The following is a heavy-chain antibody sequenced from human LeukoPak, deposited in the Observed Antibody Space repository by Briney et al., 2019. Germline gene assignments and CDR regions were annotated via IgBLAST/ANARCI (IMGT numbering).Heavy chain of an antibody. V-gene: IGHV3-15*01. D-gene: IGHD4-17*01. J-gene: IGHJ4*02. CDR3: TTDIESGYGDYANDY. CDR2: TKSKTDGGTT. Sequence: GGSLRLSCAASGFTFTNAWMSWVRQAPGKGLEWVDRTKSKTDGGTTDNAAPVKGRFTISRDDSKNTLYLKMNSLKTEDTAVYYCTTDIESGYGDYANDYWGQGTLVTVSS. CDR1: GFTFTNAW.